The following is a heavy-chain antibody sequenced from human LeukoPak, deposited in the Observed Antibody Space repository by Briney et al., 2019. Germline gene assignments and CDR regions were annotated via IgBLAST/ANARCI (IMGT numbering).Heavy chain of an antibody. D-gene: IGHD1-1*01. J-gene: IGHJ5*02. CDR2: IYYSGST. V-gene: IGHV4-59*08. Sequence: SETLSLTCTVSGGSISSYYWSWIRQPPGKGLEWIGYIYYSGSTNYNPSLKSRVTISVDTSKNQFSLKLSSVTAADTAVYYCARGPRGGNWNEGWFDPWGQGTLVTVSS. CDR1: GGSISSYY. CDR3: ARGPRGGNWNEGWFDP.